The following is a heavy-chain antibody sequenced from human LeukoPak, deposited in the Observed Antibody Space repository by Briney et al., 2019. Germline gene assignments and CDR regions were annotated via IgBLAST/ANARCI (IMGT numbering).Heavy chain of an antibody. J-gene: IGHJ4*02. CDR1: GFTFDDYG. CDR2: ISWNSASV. D-gene: IGHD6-13*01. Sequence: SGRSLRLSCEASGFTFDDYGMHWVRQVPGKGLEWVSTISWNSASVGYVDSVKGRFTISRDNAKKTLYLQMNSLRPEDTALYYCAKDYGYSSSWYDYWGQGTLVTVSS. CDR3: AKDYGYSSSWYDY. V-gene: IGHV3-9*01.